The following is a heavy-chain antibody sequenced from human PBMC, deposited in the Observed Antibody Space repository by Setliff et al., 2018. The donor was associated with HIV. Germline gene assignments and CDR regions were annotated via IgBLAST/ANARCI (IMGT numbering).Heavy chain of an antibody. Sequence: ASVKVSCKASGYTFTGYYIHWVRQAPGQGLEWMGWINPNSGGTNYAQKFQGRVTMTRDTSISTAYMELSRLTSDDTAVYYCVRRTDYYGSGSESSFDYWGQGTLVTVSS. V-gene: IGHV1-2*02. CDR3: VRRTDYYGSGSESSFDY. CDR2: INPNSGGT. J-gene: IGHJ4*02. D-gene: IGHD3-10*01. CDR1: GYTFTGYY.